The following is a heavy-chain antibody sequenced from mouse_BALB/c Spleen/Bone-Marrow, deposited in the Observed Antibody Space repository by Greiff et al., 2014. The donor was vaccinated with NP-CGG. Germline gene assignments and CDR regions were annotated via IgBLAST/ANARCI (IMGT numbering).Heavy chain of an antibody. CDR2: IDPANGNT. CDR3: ARYYYGPLLDY. V-gene: IGHV14-3*02. J-gene: IGHJ2*01. Sequence: EVQLQQSGAELVKSGASVKLSCTASGFNIKDTYMHWVKQRPEQGLEWIGRIDPANGNTKYDPKFQGKATITADTSSNTAYLQLSSLTSEDTAVYYCARYYYGPLLDYWGQGTTLTVSS. CDR1: GFNIKDTY. D-gene: IGHD1-1*01.